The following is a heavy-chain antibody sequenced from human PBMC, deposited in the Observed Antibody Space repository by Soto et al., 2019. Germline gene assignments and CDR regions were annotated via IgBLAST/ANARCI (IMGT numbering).Heavy chain of an antibody. D-gene: IGHD2-15*01. CDR1: GFTFSSYW. J-gene: IGHJ5*02. CDR2: IKQDGSEK. V-gene: IGHV3-7*01. CDR3: ARAYCSGGRCRPGCIVGWFDP. Sequence: PGGSLRLSCEASGFTFSSYWMSWVRQAPGKGLEWVANIKQDGSEKDYVDSVKGRFTISRDNPKNSLYLQMNNLRAEDTAVYYCARAYCSGGRCRPGCIVGWFDPWGPGTLVTVSS.